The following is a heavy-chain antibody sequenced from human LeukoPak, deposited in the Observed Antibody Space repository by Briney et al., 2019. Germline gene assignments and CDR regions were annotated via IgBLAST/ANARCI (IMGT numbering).Heavy chain of an antibody. CDR1: GGSISSYY. CDR3: ASLQLYGDLDY. V-gene: IGHV4-59*08. J-gene: IGHJ4*02. D-gene: IGHD4-17*01. Sequence: PSETLSLTCTVSGGSISSYYWSWIRQPPGKGLEWNGYIYYSGSTNYNPSLKSRVTISVDTSKNQFSLKLSSVTAADTAVYYCASLQLYGDLDYWGQGTLVTVSS. CDR2: IYYSGST.